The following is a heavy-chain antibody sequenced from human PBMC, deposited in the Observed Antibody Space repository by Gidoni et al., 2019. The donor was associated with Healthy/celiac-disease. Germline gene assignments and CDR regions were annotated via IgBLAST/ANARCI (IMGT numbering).Heavy chain of an antibody. D-gene: IGHD3-10*01. CDR1: GGSFSGYY. V-gene: IGHV4-34*01. Sequence: QVQLQQWGAGLLKPSETLSLTCAVYGGSFSGYYWSWIRQPPGKGLEWIGEINHSGSTNYNPSLKSRVTISVDTSKNQFSLKLSSVTAADTAVYYCARGVRPGYYYYMDVWGKGTTVTVSS. CDR2: INHSGST. J-gene: IGHJ6*03. CDR3: ARGVRPGYYYYMDV.